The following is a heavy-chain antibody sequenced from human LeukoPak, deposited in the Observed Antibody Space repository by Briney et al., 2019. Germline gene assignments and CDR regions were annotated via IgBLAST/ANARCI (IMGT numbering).Heavy chain of an antibody. CDR1: GGSISSSIYY. V-gene: IGHV4-39*01. CDR2: IHYSGTV. Sequence: SETLSLTCSVSGGSISSSIYYWGWIRQPLGKGLEWIGSIHYSGTVYYNPSLKSRVTISVDTSKNQFSLKLTSVTAADTSVYYCARTFCTDGFCYLFYWGQGTLVTVSS. CDR3: ARTFCTDGFCYLFY. J-gene: IGHJ4*02. D-gene: IGHD2-8*01.